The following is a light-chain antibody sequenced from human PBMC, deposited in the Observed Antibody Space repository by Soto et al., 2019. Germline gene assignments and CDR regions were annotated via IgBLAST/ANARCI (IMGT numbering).Light chain of an antibody. Sequence: DIQMTQSPSSLSTSVGDRVTITCRASQGISTFLNWYQQKPGKAPRLLIYAASRLQSGVPARFSGSGAVTDLTLTITSLQPEDFGIYYCQQSYATVRTFGGGTKVE. J-gene: IGKJ4*01. CDR3: QQSYATVRT. CDR2: AAS. V-gene: IGKV1-39*01. CDR1: QGISTF.